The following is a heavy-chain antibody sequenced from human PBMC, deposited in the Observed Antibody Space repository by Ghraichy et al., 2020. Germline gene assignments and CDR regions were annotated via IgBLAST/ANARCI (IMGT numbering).Heavy chain of an antibody. CDR2: IYYSGST. D-gene: IGHD3-3*01. J-gene: IGHJ5*02. V-gene: IGHV4-31*03. Sequence: SETLSLTCTVSGGSISSGGYYWSWIRQHPGKGLEWIGYIYYSGSTYYNPSLKSRISISVDTSKNQFSLKLSSVTAADTAVYYCARGLKGGEEHYDFWSGTTNWLDPWGQGTLVTVSS. CDR3: ARGLKGGEEHYDFWSGTTNWLDP. CDR1: GGSISSGGYY.